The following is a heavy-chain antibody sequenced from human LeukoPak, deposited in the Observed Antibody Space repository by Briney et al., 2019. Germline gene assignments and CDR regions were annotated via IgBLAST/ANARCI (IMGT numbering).Heavy chain of an antibody. CDR2: IRSKANSYAT. CDR1: GFTFSGSA. CDR3: AKCSNDSSGYSIDY. J-gene: IGHJ4*02. D-gene: IGHD3-22*01. V-gene: IGHV3-73*01. Sequence: GGSLRLSCAASGFTFSGSAMHWVRQASGKGLEWVGRIRSKANSYATAYAASVKGRFTISRDDSRSIAYLQMNSLRAEDTAVYYCAKCSNDSSGYSIDYWGQGTLVTVSS.